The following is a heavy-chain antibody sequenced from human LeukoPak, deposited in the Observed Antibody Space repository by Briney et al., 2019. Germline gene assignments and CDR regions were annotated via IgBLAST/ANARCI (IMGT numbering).Heavy chain of an antibody. Sequence: GGSLRLSCAASGFTFSSYSINWVRQAPGKGLEWVSSISSSSRYIYYADSLKGRFTISRDNAKNSLYLQMNSLRAEDTAVYYCARVPLLWFGESKGQFDYWGQGTLVTVSS. D-gene: IGHD3-10*01. V-gene: IGHV3-21*01. J-gene: IGHJ4*02. CDR3: ARVPLLWFGESKGQFDY. CDR2: ISSSSRYI. CDR1: GFTFSSYS.